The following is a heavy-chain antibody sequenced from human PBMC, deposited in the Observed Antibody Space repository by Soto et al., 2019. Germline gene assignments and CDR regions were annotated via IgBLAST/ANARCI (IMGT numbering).Heavy chain of an antibody. V-gene: IGHV3-7*01. CDR3: ARDGGYVPLDY. Sequence: EVLLVESGGGLVQPGGSLRLCCAASGFMFSGYWMTWVRQAPGKGLEWVATIKQDGSEKYYVDSVKGRFTISRDNAKKSLCLQMNSLRVEDTALYYCARDGGYVPLDYWGQGTLVTVSS. D-gene: IGHD5-12*01. CDR2: IKQDGSEK. CDR1: GFMFSGYW. J-gene: IGHJ4*02.